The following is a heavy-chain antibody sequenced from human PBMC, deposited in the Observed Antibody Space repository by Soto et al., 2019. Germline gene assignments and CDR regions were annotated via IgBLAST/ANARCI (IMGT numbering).Heavy chain of an antibody. Sequence: ASVKVSCKASGFTFTSSAVQWVRQARGQRLEWIGWIVVGSGNTNYAQKFQERVTITRDMSTSTAYMELSSLRSEDTAVYYCARDKVDFWSCYSGHGKKNWFDPWGQGTLVTVSS. D-gene: IGHD3-3*01. CDR2: IVVGSGNT. CDR3: ARDKVDFWSCYSGHGKKNWFDP. V-gene: IGHV1-58*01. CDR1: GFTFTSSA. J-gene: IGHJ5*01.